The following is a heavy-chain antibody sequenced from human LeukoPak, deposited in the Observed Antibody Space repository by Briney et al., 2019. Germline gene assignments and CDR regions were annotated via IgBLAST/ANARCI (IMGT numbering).Heavy chain of an antibody. V-gene: IGHV4-61*01. CDR2: IYYSGST. CDR3: ARDYYGSGSYRTFDP. J-gene: IGHJ5*02. Sequence: SETLSLTCTVSGGSISSSSYYWGWIRQPPGKGLEWIGYIYYSGSTNYNPSLKSRVTISVDTSKNQFSLKLSSVTAADTAVYYCARDYYGSGSYRTFDPWGQGTLVTVSS. CDR1: GGSISSSSYY. D-gene: IGHD3-10*01.